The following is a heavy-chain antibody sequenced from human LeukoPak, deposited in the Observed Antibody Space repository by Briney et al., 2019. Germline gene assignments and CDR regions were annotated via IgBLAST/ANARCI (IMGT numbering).Heavy chain of an antibody. CDR3: ARVARWYYYDSSGYMGYFDY. CDR1: GGSISSSSYY. D-gene: IGHD3-22*01. J-gene: IGHJ4*02. Sequence: TSETLSLTCTVTGGSISSSSYYWGWIRQPPGKGLEWIGSIYYSGSTYYNPSLKSRVTISVDTSKNQFSLKLSSVTAADTAVYYCARVARWYYYDSSGYMGYFDYWGQGTLVTVSS. CDR2: IYYSGST. V-gene: IGHV4-39*07.